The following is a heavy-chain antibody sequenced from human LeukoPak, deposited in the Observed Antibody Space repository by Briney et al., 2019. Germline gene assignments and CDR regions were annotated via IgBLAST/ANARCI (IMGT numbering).Heavy chain of an antibody. CDR2: VSYLGDDQ. Sequence: GWSLRLSCAASGFTFSSYGIHWVRQSPGKGLEWVAVVSYLGDDQFYAESVKGRFTISRDNSKKTVFLQMNSLRGEDTAVYYCAKDRSSGPHYYYGMDVWGRGTTVIVSS. CDR1: GFTFSSYG. D-gene: IGHD3-22*01. J-gene: IGHJ6*02. V-gene: IGHV3-30*18. CDR3: AKDRSSGPHYYYGMDV.